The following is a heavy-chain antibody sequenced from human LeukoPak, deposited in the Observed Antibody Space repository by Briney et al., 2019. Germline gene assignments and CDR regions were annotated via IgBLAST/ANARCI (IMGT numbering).Heavy chain of an antibody. CDR1: GVSISSSNSY. V-gene: IGHV4-39*01. CDR3: ARAGIYTVTTPPRYFDY. D-gene: IGHD4-17*01. J-gene: IGHJ4*02. CDR2: IYYSGNT. Sequence: SETLSLTCTVSGVSISSSNSYWGWIRQPPGKGLEWIGSIYYSGNTYYNASLKSQVSISIDTSKNQFSLRLTSVTAADTAVYYCARAGIYTVTTPPRYFDYWGQGTLVTVSS.